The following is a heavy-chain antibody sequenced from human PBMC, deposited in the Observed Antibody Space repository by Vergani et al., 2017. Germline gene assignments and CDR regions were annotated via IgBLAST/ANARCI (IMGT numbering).Heavy chain of an antibody. CDR1: GFIFSHYW. CDR3: ARINYYGSSGYSLTRWHNWFDP. J-gene: IGHJ5*02. D-gene: IGHD3-22*01. CDR2: INQDGSEK. Sequence: EVQLVESGGGIVKPGGSLRLSCAASGFIFSHYWMSWVRQAPGKGLEWVANINQDGSEKYYVDSVKGRFTISRDNAKNSLYLQMNSLRAEDTALYYCARINYYGSSGYSLTRWHNWFDPWGQGTLITFSS. V-gene: IGHV3-7*01.